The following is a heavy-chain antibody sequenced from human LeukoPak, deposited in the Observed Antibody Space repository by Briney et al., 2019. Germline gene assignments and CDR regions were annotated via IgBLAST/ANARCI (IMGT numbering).Heavy chain of an antibody. J-gene: IGHJ4*02. CDR3: ARGGLERRAPLDY. D-gene: IGHD1-1*01. CDR2: INPSGGST. CDR1: GYTFTSYY. Sequence: ASVKVSCKAPGYTFTSYYLHWVRQAPGQGPEWMGVINPSGGSTTYAQKFQGRVTMTRDTSTSTVYMELSSLRSEDTAVYYCARGGLERRAPLDYWGQGTLVTVSS. V-gene: IGHV1-46*01.